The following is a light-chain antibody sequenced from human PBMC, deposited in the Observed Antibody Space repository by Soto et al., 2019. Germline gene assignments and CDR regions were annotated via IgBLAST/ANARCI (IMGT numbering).Light chain of an antibody. Sequence: QSALTQPASVSGSPGQSITISCTGTSSDVGGYNYVSWYQQHPGKAPKLMIYEVSNRPSGVSNRFSGSKSGNTASLTISGLQAEDEADYYCSSYTSSSTLYYVFGTGTKATVL. J-gene: IGLJ1*01. CDR1: SSDVGGYNY. CDR2: EVS. CDR3: SSYTSSSTLYYV. V-gene: IGLV2-14*01.